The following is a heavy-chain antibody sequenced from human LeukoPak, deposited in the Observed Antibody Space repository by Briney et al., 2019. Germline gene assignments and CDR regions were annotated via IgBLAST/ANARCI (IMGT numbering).Heavy chain of an antibody. V-gene: IGHV5-51*01. CDR1: GYSFASYW. D-gene: IGHD5-18*01. Sequence: GESLKISCKGSGYSFASYWIGWVRQTPGKGLEWMGVIYPGDSRTRYNPSFEGQVTISADKSINTAYLQWSSLKASDTAMYYCACREFYSPWPGPWGQGTLVTVSS. J-gene: IGHJ5*02. CDR2: IYPGDSRT. CDR3: ACREFYSPWPGP.